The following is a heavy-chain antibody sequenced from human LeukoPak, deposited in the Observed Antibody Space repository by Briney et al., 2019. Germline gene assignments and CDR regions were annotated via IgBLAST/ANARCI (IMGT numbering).Heavy chain of an antibody. D-gene: IGHD6-19*01. CDR1: GGSISSYY. CDR2: ICHSGST. Sequence: SETLSLTCTVSGGSISSYYWSWIRQPPGKGLEWIGSICHSGSTYYNPSLKSRVTISVDTSKNQFSLKLSSVTAADTAVYYCARGLVAVGYYYGMDVWGQGTTVTVSS. CDR3: ARGLVAVGYYYGMDV. V-gene: IGHV4-38-2*02. J-gene: IGHJ6*02.